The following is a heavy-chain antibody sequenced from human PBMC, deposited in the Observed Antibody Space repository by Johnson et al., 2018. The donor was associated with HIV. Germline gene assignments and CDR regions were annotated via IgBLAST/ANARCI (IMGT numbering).Heavy chain of an antibody. V-gene: IGHV3-30-3*01. D-gene: IGHD7-27*01. CDR3: ASSWGNAFDI. J-gene: IGHJ3*02. CDR2: LSYDGSNK. Sequence: QVQLVESGGGVVRPGGSLRLSCAASGFTFSSYAMHWVRQTPGTGLEWVAVLSYDGSNKYYADSVKGRFTISRDNSKNTLYLQMNSLRAEDTAVYYCASSWGNAFDIWGQGTMVTVSS. CDR1: GFTFSSYA.